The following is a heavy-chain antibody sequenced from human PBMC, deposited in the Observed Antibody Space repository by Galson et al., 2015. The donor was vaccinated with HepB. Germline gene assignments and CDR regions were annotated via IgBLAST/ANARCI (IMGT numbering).Heavy chain of an antibody. D-gene: IGHD3-16*01. J-gene: IGHJ1*01. CDR3: ARRGKFPLRF. V-gene: IGHV4-34*01. Sequence: LSLTCAVYGGSLSSSYWTWIRQPPGKGLEWIGEINYSGSTNYNPSLKSRVTISIQTSKKQFSLRLISVTAADTAVYYCARRGKFPLRFWGQGSLVTVSS. CDR1: GGSLSSSY. CDR2: INYSGST.